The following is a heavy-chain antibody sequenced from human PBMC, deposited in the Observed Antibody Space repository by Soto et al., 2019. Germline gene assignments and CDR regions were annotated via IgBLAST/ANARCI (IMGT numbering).Heavy chain of an antibody. CDR3: ARHCSSTSCLTYYYYYGMDV. J-gene: IGHJ6*02. CDR1: GYTFTSYA. CDR2: INAGNGNT. Sequence: ASVKVSCKASGYTFTSYAMHWLRQSPGQRLEWMGWINAGNGNTKYSQKFQGRVTITRDTSASTAYMELSSLRSEDTAVYYCARHCSSTSCLTYYYYYGMDVWGQGTTVTVSS. D-gene: IGHD2-2*01. V-gene: IGHV1-3*01.